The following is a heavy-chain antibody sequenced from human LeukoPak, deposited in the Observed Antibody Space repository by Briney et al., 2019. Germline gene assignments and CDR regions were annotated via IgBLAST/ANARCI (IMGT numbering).Heavy chain of an antibody. CDR2: INPNSGGT. CDR3: ARFVTATQAYYYYGMDV. CDR1: GYTFTDYY. D-gene: IGHD1/OR15-1a*01. Sequence: ASVKVSCKASGYTFTDYYMHWVRQAPGQGLEWMGWINPNSGGTSFAQKFLGRVTMTRDTSISTAYMELSRLRSGDTAVYYCARFVTATQAYYYYGMDVWGQGTTVTVSS. V-gene: IGHV1-2*02. J-gene: IGHJ6*02.